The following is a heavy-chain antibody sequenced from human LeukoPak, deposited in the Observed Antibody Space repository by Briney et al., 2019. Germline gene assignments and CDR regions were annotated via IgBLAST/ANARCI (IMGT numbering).Heavy chain of an antibody. CDR1: GGSIGPYF. Sequence: SETLSLTCTVSGGSIGPYFWSWIRQPPGKGLEWIGYISYSGNTNYNPSLKSRVTISVDTAKNQVSLQLTSVTAVDTAVYYCARDDYRGVTNFDPWGQGTLVTVSS. V-gene: IGHV4-59*01. J-gene: IGHJ5*02. CDR2: ISYSGNT. D-gene: IGHD3-10*01. CDR3: ARDDYRGVTNFDP.